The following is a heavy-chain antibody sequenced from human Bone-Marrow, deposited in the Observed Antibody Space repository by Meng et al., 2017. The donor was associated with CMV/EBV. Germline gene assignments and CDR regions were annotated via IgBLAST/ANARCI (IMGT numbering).Heavy chain of an antibody. J-gene: IGHJ4*02. D-gene: IGHD2-21*01. CDR2: IAYDSSNK. CDR1: GFTFSSYW. V-gene: IGHV3-30*03. Sequence: GGSLRLSCAASGFTFSSYWMSWVRQAPGKGLEWVAVIAYDSSNKNYADSVKGRFTISRDNSKNTLYLQMNSLIAEDTAVYYCARDSEIIPHYCFDSWGQGKLGT. CDR3: ARDSEIIPHYCFDS.